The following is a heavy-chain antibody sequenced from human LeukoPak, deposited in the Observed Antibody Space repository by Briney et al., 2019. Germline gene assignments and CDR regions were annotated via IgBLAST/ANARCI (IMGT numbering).Heavy chain of an antibody. V-gene: IGHV4-39*07. J-gene: IGHJ3*02. CDR2: IYYSGST. D-gene: IGHD3-16*02. CDR3: ASHRAGDYVWGSYRPVFAFDI. CDR1: GGSISSSSYY. Sequence: SETLSLTCTVSGGSISSSSYYWGWIRQPPGKGLEWIGSIYYSGSTNYNPSLKSRVTISVDTSKNQFSLKLSSVTAADTAVYYCASHRAGDYVWGSYRPVFAFDIWGQGTMVTVSS.